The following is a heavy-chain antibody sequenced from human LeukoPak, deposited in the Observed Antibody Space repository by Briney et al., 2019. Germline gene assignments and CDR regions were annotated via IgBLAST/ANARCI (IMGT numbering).Heavy chain of an antibody. CDR2: IYYGGST. CDR3: ARGQWLVDY. J-gene: IGHJ4*02. CDR1: GGSISSYY. Sequence: SETLSLTCTVSGGSISSYYWSWIRRPPGKGLEWIGYIYYGGSTNYNPSLKSRVTISVDTSKNQFSLKLSSVTAADTAVYYCARGQWLVDYWGQGTLVTVSS. V-gene: IGHV4-59*01. D-gene: IGHD6-19*01.